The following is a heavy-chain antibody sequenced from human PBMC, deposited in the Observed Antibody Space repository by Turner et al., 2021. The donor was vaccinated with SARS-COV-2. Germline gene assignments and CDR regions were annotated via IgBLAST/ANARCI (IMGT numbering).Heavy chain of an antibody. V-gene: IGHV4-39*01. CDR1: NGSISSSSYY. CDR3: ARRVRTGNTGYYFDY. Sequence: QLQLQESGPGLVKPSETLSLTCTVSNGSISSSSYYWGWIRQPPGKGLEWSGSVAYSVTTYYNPSLKSRVTISVDTSKNQFSLKLSSVTAADTAVYYCARRVRTGNTGYYFDYWGQGTLVTVSS. CDR2: VAYSVTT. J-gene: IGHJ4*02. D-gene: IGHD1-7*01.